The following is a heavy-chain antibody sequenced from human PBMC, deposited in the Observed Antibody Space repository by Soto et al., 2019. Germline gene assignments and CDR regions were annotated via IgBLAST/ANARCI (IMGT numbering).Heavy chain of an antibody. CDR2: ISAHNGNT. CDR3: ARGSYGDY. CDR1: GYAFTTYG. Sequence: QVHLVQSGAEVKKPGASVKVSCKGSGYAFTTYGITWVRQAPGQGLEWMGWISAHNGNTNYAQKLQGRVTVTRDTTTSTAYMELRSLRSDDTAVYYCARGSYGDYWGQGALVTVSS. D-gene: IGHD1-26*01. V-gene: IGHV1-18*01. J-gene: IGHJ4*02.